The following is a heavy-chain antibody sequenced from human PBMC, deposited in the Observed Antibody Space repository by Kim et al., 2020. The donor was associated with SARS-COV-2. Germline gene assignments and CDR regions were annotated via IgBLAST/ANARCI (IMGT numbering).Heavy chain of an antibody. V-gene: IGHV3-7*03. CDR1: GFTFSSSW. CDR2: IKEDGSVK. J-gene: IGHJ3*02. Sequence: GGSLRLSCAVSGFTFSSSWMNWVRQAPGKGLEWVASIKEDGSVKHYVDSLKGRFTISRDNAKNSLYLQMNNLRAEDTAVYYCANDALDIWGQGTMVTVSS. CDR3: ANDALDI.